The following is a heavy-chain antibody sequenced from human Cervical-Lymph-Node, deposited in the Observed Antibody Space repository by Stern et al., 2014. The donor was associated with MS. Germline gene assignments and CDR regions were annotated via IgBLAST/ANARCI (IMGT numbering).Heavy chain of an antibody. CDR1: GYSFTRDW. J-gene: IGHJ2*01. V-gene: IGHV5-51*03. CDR2: LYLGDSET. Sequence: EVQLVQSGAEVKKPGESLKISCKGSGYSFTRDWIGWVRQTPGKGLEWMGTLYLGDSETRYSPSFQGQVTISADKSISTAYLQWSSLKASDTAMYYCARLPDSGGWYGIWYFDLWGRGTLVTVSS. D-gene: IGHD6-19*01. CDR3: ARLPDSGGWYGIWYFDL.